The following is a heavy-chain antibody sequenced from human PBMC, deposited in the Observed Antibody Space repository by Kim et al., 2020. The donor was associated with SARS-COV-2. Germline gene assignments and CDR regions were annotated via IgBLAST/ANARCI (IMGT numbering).Heavy chain of an antibody. Sequence: SETLSLTCSVSGGSISDHYWTWIRPSPGTGLEWIGYMYDIGVTNYNPSLKSRVSISLETSKNHFSLKLSSVTTADTAVYYCARGGIVSRDYYAKDVWD. CDR2: MYDIGVT. D-gene: IGHD5-12*01. CDR3: ARGGIVSRDYYAKDV. V-gene: IGHV4-59*11. CDR1: GGSISDHY. J-gene: IGHJ6*02.